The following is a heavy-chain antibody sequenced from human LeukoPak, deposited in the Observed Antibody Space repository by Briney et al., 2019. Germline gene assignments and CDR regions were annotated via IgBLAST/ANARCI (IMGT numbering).Heavy chain of an antibody. CDR3: AKRGRSGSGYDPFDN. CDR1: GFIFSSYD. V-gene: IGHV3-23*01. J-gene: IGHJ4*02. Sequence: GGSLRLSCAASGFIFSSYDMTWVRQAPGKRLEWVSTVRASGSATYYADSVKGRITISRDNSKGTLYLQMNSLRAEDTAVYYCAKRGRSGSGYDPFDNWGQGILVTVSS. D-gene: IGHD3-3*01. CDR2: VRASGSAT.